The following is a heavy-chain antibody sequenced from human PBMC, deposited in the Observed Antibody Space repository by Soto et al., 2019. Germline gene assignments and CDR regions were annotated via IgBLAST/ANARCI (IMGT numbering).Heavy chain of an antibody. D-gene: IGHD3-10*01. CDR1: GFTFSSYA. J-gene: IGHJ6*03. CDR3: ANYYYGSGSYYSYYYYYMDV. CDR2: ISGSGGST. Sequence: GGSLRLSCAASGFTFSSYAMSWVRQAPGKGLEWVSAISGSGGSTYYADSVKGRFTISRDNSKNTPYLQMNSLRAEDTAVYYCANYYYGSGSYYSYYYYYMDVWGKGTTVTVSS. V-gene: IGHV3-23*01.